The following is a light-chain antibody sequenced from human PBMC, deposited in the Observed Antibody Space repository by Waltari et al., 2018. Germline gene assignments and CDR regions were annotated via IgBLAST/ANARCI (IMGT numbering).Light chain of an antibody. V-gene: IGLV2-11*01. CDR1: TSDVGGYNY. Sequence: SALTQPRSVSGSPGQSVTISCTGTTSDVGGYNYVSWYQHHPGKAPKLMIFDVTQRPSGVPDRFSGSKSANTASLTISGLQAEDETDYYCCSFAGTYTWVFSGGTKVTVL. J-gene: IGLJ3*02. CDR3: CSFAGTYTWV. CDR2: DVT.